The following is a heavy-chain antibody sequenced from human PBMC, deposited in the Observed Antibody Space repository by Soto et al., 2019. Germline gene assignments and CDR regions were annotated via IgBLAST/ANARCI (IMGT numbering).Heavy chain of an antibody. CDR2: IVPMLGIT. CDR3: ATENYGAGRVGVYD. CDR1: GGTSTIYT. Sequence: QVPLVQSGTELKKPGSSVKVSCEASGGTSTIYTITWVRQAPGQGLAWMGRIVPMLGITNYARNFQDRLTITADQSKGTAYMELSSLRFEDTALYSCATENYGAGRVGVYDWGQGTQVTVSS. D-gene: IGHD3-10*01. V-gene: IGHV1-69*08. J-gene: IGHJ4*02.